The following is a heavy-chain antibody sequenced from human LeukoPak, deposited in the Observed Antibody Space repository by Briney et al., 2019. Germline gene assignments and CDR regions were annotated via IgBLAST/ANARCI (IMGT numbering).Heavy chain of an antibody. CDR1: GGTISSSSYY. V-gene: IGHV4-39*01. CDR3: ARPSAY. CDR2: IYYSRST. Sequence: SETLPLTCTVSGGTISSSSYYWRWLPHPPGKGLEWIWSIYYSRSTYYNPSLKGRVTISVDTSKNQFSLKLSSVTAADTAVYYCARPSAYWGQGTLVTVSS. J-gene: IGHJ4*02.